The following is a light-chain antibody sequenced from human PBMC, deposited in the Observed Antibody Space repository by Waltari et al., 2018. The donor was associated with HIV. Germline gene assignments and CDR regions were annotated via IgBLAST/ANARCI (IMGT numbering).Light chain of an antibody. V-gene: IGKV3-20*01. CDR3: QQYAVSPRT. J-gene: IGKJ2*01. CDR1: QSVTNSH. CDR2: DAS. Sequence: EIVLTQSPATLSLSPGGGATLPCRASQSVTNSHLAWYRQRPGQAPRLLLYDASSRPTGTPDRFSGSGSGTEFTLTISRLESEDFAVYFCQQYAVSPRTFGQGTKVEIK.